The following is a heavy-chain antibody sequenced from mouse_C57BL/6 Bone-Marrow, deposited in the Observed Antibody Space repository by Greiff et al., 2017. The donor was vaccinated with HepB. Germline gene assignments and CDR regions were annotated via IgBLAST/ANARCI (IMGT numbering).Heavy chain of an antibody. CDR3: ARHWAYDYFDY. Sequence: EVQRVESGGDLVKPGGSLKLSCAASGFTFSSYGMSWVRQTPDKRLEWVATISSGGSYTYYPDSVKGRFTISRDNAKNTLYLQMSSLKSEDTAMYYCARHWAYDYFDYWGQGTTLTVSS. J-gene: IGHJ2*01. CDR2: ISSGGSYT. CDR1: GFTFSSYG. D-gene: IGHD2-3*01. V-gene: IGHV5-6*01.